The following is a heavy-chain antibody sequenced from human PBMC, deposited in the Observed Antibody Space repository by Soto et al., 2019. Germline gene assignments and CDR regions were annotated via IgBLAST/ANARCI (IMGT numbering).Heavy chain of an antibody. CDR2: IDHSGST. D-gene: IGHD5-12*01. Sequence: QVRLQQWGAGLLKPSETLSLTCAVYGGSFSGYYWNWIRQPPGKGLEWIGEIDHSGSTKYNPSLKSRVTISVDTSKNQFSLKVSSVTAADTAVYYCARDLGLRSAGDLYYYYMDVWGKGTTATVSS. CDR3: ARDLGLRSAGDLYYYYMDV. CDR1: GGSFSGYY. J-gene: IGHJ6*03. V-gene: IGHV4-34*01.